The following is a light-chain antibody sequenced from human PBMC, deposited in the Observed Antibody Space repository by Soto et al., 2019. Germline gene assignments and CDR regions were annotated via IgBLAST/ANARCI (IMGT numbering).Light chain of an antibody. Sequence: QSVLTQPPSASGTPGQRVIISCSGSSSNIGSDIVSWYQQLPGPAPKLLIYSDYHRPPGVPDRFSGSKSGTSASLAISGLQSEDEADYYCASWDDTLNGRVLFGGGTKLTVL. CDR3: ASWDDTLNGRVL. CDR1: SSNIGSDI. J-gene: IGLJ3*02. V-gene: IGLV1-44*01. CDR2: SDY.